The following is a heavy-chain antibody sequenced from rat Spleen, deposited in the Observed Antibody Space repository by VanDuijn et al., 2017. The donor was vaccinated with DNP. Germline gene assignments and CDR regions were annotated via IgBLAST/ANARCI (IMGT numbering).Heavy chain of an antibody. CDR2: ITTSGGAT. CDR3: ATSSYFGYDYGFAY. J-gene: IGHJ3*01. V-gene: IGHV5-25*01. CDR1: GFTFSDYY. D-gene: IGHD1-7*01. Sequence: EVQLVESGGGLVQPGRSLKLSCAASGFTFSDYYMAWVRQAPTKGLEWVATITTSGGATYYRDSVKGRFTVSRNNAESTLYLQMDSLRSEDTATYYCATSSYFGYDYGFAYWGQGTLVTVSS.